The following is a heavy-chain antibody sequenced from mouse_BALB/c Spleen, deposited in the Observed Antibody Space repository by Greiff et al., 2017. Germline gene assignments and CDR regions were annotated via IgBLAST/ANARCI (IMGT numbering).Heavy chain of an antibody. CDR1: GFTFSDFY. J-gene: IGHJ3*01. CDR3: ARGGVNSRLAY. CDR2: RRNKANDYTT. Sequence: EVMLVESGGGLVQPGGSLRLSCATSGFTFSDFYMEWVRQPPGKRLEGIAARRNKANDYTTEYSASVRGRFIVSRDTSQSIFFLQMNVLRAEDTAIYYCARGGVNSRLAYWGQGTRVTGAA. V-gene: IGHV7-1*02. D-gene: IGHD2-13*01.